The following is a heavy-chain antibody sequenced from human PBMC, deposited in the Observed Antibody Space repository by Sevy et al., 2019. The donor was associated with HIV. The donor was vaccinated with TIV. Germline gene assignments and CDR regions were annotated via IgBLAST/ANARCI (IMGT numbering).Heavy chain of an antibody. CDR2: TYYRSKWYN. V-gene: IGHV6-1*01. D-gene: IGHD2-2*01. J-gene: IGHJ6*02. Sequence: SQTLSLTCAISGDSVSSNSAAWNWIRQSPSRGLEWLGRTYYRSKWYNDYAVSVKSRITINPEPSKNQFSLQLNSVTPEDTAVYYCARTLGDIVVVPAAHYYYYYGMDVWGQGTTVTVSS. CDR1: GDSVSSNSAA. CDR3: ARTLGDIVVVPAAHYYYYYGMDV.